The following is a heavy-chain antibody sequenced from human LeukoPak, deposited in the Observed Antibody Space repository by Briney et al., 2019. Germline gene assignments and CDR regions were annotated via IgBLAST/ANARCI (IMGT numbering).Heavy chain of an antibody. CDR1: GFTFSTYS. CDR3: ARFALKTPPTD. J-gene: IGHJ4*02. V-gene: IGHV3-21*01. Sequence: PGGSLRLSCAASGFTFSTYSMNWVRQAPGKWLEWVSSISSSSTYIYYADSVKGRFTISRDNAKNSLFLQMNSLRAEDTAVYYCARFALKTPPTDWGQGTLVTVSS. CDR2: ISSSSTYI.